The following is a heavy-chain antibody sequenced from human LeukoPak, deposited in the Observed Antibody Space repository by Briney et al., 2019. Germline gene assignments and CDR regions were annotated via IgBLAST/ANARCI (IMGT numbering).Heavy chain of an antibody. D-gene: IGHD6-25*01. CDR1: GGSISSGGYY. CDR2: IYYSGST. V-gene: IGHV4-31*03. Sequence: SETLSLTCTVSGGSISSGGYYWSWIRQHPGKGLEWIGYIYYSGSTYYNPSLKRRVTISVDTSKNRFSLKLSSVTAADTAVYYCASQYSSGYWVSVGDIWGQGTMVTVSS. J-gene: IGHJ3*02. CDR3: ASQYSSGYWVSVGDI.